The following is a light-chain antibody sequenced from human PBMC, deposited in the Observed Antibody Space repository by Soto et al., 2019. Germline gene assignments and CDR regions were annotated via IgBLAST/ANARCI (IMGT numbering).Light chain of an antibody. CDR1: RGISNW. J-gene: IGKJ5*01. V-gene: IGKV1-5*01. CDR3: QQLNSFPIT. Sequence: DIPTTQCLAQMTASVSAILTIPCRASRGISNWLAWYQQKSGKAPKLLIYDASSLESGLPSRFSGSGSGTEFTLTITSLQPEDFATYYCQQLNSFPITFGQGTRLEIK. CDR2: DAS.